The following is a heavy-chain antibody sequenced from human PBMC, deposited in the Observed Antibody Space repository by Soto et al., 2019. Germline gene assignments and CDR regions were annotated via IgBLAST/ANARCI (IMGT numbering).Heavy chain of an antibody. J-gene: IGHJ6*02. V-gene: IGHV3-74*01. CDR1: GFTFSDYW. D-gene: IGHD2-21*01. CDR2: INSDGSST. CDR3: AIRHQIAYYYGIDV. Sequence: EVQLAEAGGGLVQPGGSLRLSCAASGFTFSDYWMHWVRQAPGKGLVWVSRINSDGSSTSYADSVKGRFTISRDNAKNRLYLKLNSLRAEDTSEYYCAIRHQIAYYYGIDVWGQGTTVTVSS.